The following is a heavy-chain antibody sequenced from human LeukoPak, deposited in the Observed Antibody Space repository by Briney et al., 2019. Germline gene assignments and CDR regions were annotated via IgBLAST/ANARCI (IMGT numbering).Heavy chain of an antibody. CDR1: GYTFTSYD. Sequence: ASVKVSCKASGYTFTSYDINWVRQATGQGLEWMGWMNPNSGNTGYAQKFQGRVTITRNTSISTAYMELSSLRSEDTAVYYCARVLYGSGSGNNWFDPWGQGTLVTVSS. CDR2: MNPNSGNT. J-gene: IGHJ5*02. V-gene: IGHV1-8*03. D-gene: IGHD3-10*01. CDR3: ARVLYGSGSGNNWFDP.